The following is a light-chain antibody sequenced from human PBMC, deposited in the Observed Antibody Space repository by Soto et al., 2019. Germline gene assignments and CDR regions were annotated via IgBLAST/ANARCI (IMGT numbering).Light chain of an antibody. J-gene: IGKJ4*01. CDR3: QQYSVWPLT. CDR1: QSLTSSY. Sequence: IMMTESPATLSVCGGGSVTLSCRASQSLTSSYLAWYQQKPGQAPRLLIYGASTRATGIPARFSGSGSEAEFALTISTLQSEDFAVYYCQQYSVWPLTFGGGTKVDI. CDR2: GAS. V-gene: IGKV3D-15*01.